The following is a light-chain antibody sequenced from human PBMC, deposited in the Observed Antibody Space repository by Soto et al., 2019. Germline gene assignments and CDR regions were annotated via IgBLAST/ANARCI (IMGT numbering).Light chain of an antibody. Sequence: DIQMTQSPSSLSASVGDRATITCRASQTIGNYLNWYQQKPGEAPKLLIYVASTMQSGGPSRFSGSGSGTDFALTISSLQPEGFGSYSCEQSYSMPRTFGKGTKVEI. CDR1: QTIGNY. J-gene: IGKJ1*01. CDR3: EQSYSMPRT. V-gene: IGKV1-39*01. CDR2: VAS.